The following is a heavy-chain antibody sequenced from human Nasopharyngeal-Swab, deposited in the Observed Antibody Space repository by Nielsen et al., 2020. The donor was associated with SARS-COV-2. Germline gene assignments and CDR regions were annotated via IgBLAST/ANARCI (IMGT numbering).Heavy chain of an antibody. D-gene: IGHD5-18*01. J-gene: IGHJ5*02. CDR3: ARDRGYSYDHH. Sequence: GESLKISCAASGFTFSSYSMNWVRQAPGKGLEWVSSISSSSSYIYYADSVKGRFTISRDNAKNSLYLQMNSLRAEDTAVYYCARDRGYSYDHHWGQETLVTVSS. CDR1: GFTFSSYS. V-gene: IGHV3-21*01. CDR2: ISSSSSYI.